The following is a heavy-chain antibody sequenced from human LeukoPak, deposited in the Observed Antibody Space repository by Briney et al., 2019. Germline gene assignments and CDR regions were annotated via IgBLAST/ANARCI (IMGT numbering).Heavy chain of an antibody. CDR1: GFSITSGYY. CDR2: IYYSGST. Sequence: SETLSLTCAVSGFSITSGYYWDWIRQPPGKGLEWIGSIYYSGSTNYNPSLKSRVTISVDTSKNQFSLKLSSVTAADTAVYYCARGEQQLVPDYWGQGTLVTVSS. V-gene: IGHV4-38-2*01. D-gene: IGHD6-13*01. CDR3: ARGEQQLVPDY. J-gene: IGHJ4*02.